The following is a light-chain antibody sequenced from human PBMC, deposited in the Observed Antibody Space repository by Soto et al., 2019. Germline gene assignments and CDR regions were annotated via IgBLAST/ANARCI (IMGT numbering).Light chain of an antibody. Sequence: EIVLTQSPGTLSLSPGERATLSCRASQSVNSNYLAWYQQKSGQAPRLLIYGASSRATGIPDRFSGSGSGTDFTLTISRLEAEDFAAYFCQQYGSSPITFGQGTRLEIK. CDR3: QQYGSSPIT. CDR2: GAS. CDR1: QSVNSNY. J-gene: IGKJ5*01. V-gene: IGKV3-20*01.